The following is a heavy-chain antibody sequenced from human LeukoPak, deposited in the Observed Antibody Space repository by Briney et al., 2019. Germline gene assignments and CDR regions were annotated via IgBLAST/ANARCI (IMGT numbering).Heavy chain of an antibody. CDR3: ASGAEGLRYFDY. CDR2: ISSSSSYI. J-gene: IGHJ4*02. V-gene: IGHV3-21*01. Sequence: GGSLRLSCAASGFTFSSYSMNWVRQAPGKGLEWVSSISSSSSYIYYADSVKGRFTISRDNAKNSLYLQMNSLRAEDTAVYYCASGAEGLRYFDYWGQGTLVTVSS. CDR1: GFTFSSYS. D-gene: IGHD2-15*01.